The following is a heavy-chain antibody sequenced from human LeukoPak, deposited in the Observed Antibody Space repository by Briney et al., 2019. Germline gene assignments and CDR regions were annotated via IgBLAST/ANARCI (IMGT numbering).Heavy chain of an antibody. V-gene: IGHV4-59*01. CDR3: ARGQSGLHDY. D-gene: IGHD3-10*01. Sequence: SETLSLTCTVSGGSISNYYWNWIRQPPGKGLEWIGYIYYSGSTNYNPSLKSRVTISVDTSKNQFSLKLTSVTAADTAVYYCARGQSGLHDYWGEGTLVTVSS. CDR1: GGSISNYY. CDR2: IYYSGST. J-gene: IGHJ4*02.